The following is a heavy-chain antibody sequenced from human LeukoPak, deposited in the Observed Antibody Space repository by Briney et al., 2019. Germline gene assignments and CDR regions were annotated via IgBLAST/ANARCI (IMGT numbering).Heavy chain of an antibody. J-gene: IGHJ4*02. Sequence: ASVKVSCKACGGTFSSYAISWVRQAPGQGLEWMGGIIPIFGTANYAQKFQGRVTITADESTSTAYMELSSLRSEDTAVYYCARDYGGYELWRYWGQGTLVTVPS. CDR1: GGTFSSYA. D-gene: IGHD4-17*01. V-gene: IGHV1-69*01. CDR3: ARDYGGYELWRY. CDR2: IIPIFGTA.